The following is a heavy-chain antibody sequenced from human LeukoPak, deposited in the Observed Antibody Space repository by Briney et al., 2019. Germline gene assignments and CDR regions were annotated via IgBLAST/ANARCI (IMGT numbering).Heavy chain of an antibody. J-gene: IGHJ4*02. CDR2: INPNSGGT. D-gene: IGHD6-13*01. V-gene: IGHV1-2*02. Sequence: ASVKVSCKASGYTFTGYYMHWVRQAPGQGLEWMGWINPNSGGTNYAQKFQGRVTMTRDTSISTAYMELSRLRAGDTAGYYWGGWAGGDYSSSSADYWGQGTLVTVSS. CDR1: GYTFTGYY. CDR3: GGWAGGDYSSSSADY.